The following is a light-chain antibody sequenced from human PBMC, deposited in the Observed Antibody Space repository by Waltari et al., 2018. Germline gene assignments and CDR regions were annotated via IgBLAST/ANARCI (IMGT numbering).Light chain of an antibody. CDR2: EVN. V-gene: IGLV2-23*02. CDR3: CSFAGSTTFVV. CDR1: SSDVGSYNL. J-gene: IGLJ2*01. Sequence: QSALTQPASVSGSPGQSITISCTGTSSDVGSYNLVSWYQQHPGKAPKVMIYEVNKRASWVSYRFSGSKSGNTASLTIAGLQAEDEADYHCCSFAGSTTFVVFGGGTKLTVL.